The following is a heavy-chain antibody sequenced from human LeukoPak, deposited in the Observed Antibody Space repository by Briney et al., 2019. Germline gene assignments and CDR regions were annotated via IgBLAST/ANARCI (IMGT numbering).Heavy chain of an antibody. V-gene: IGHV4-59*11. J-gene: IGHJ4*02. CDR1: GGSISSHY. CDR3: ARVRQDYYDSSGYFDFDY. CDR2: IYYSGST. D-gene: IGHD3-22*01. Sequence: SETLSLTCTVSGGSISSHYWSWIRQPPGKGLEWIGYIYYSGSTNYNPSLKSRVTISVDTSKNQFSLKLSSVTAADTAVYYCARVRQDYYDSSGYFDFDYWGQGTLVTVSS.